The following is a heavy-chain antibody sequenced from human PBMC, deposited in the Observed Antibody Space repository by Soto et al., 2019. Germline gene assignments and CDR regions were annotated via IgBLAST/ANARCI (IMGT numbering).Heavy chain of an antibody. CDR1: GFTFSSYG. J-gene: IGHJ4*02. CDR3: AKDPYYDYYGSGSYYTPYYFDY. CDR2: ISYDGSNK. Sequence: GGSLRLSCAASGFTFSSYGMHRVRQAPGKGLEWVAVISYDGSNKYYADSVKGRFTISRDNSKNTLYLQMNSLRAEDTAVYYCAKDPYYDYYGSGSYYTPYYFDYWGQGTLVTVSS. D-gene: IGHD3-10*01. V-gene: IGHV3-30*18.